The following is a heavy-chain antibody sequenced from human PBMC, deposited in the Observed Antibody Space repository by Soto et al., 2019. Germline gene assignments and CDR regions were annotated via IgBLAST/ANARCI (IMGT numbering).Heavy chain of an antibody. D-gene: IGHD6-6*01. Sequence: QVQLVQSGAEVKKPGASVKVSCKASGYTFTSYGISWVRQAPGQGLEWMGWISAYNGNTNYAQKLQGRVTMTTDTSTSTAYIELRSLRSDDTAVYYCARDLRSAGYSSSATEYYYYYYGMDVWGQGTTVTVSS. J-gene: IGHJ6*02. V-gene: IGHV1-18*01. CDR3: ARDLRSAGYSSSATEYYYYYYGMDV. CDR2: ISAYNGNT. CDR1: GYTFTSYG.